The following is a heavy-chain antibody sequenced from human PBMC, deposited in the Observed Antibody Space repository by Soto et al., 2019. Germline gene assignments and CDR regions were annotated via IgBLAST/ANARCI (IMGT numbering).Heavy chain of an antibody. J-gene: IGHJ6*02. V-gene: IGHV3-49*03. CDR2: IRSKAYGGTT. Sequence: PGGSLRLSCTASGFTFGDYAMSWFRQAPGKGLEWVGFIRSKAYGGTTEYAASVKGRFTISRDDSKSIAYLQMNSLKTEDTAVYYCTSREEWLVRDYYYGMDVWGQGTTVTVSS. CDR3: TSREEWLVRDYYYGMDV. D-gene: IGHD6-19*01. CDR1: GFTFGDYA.